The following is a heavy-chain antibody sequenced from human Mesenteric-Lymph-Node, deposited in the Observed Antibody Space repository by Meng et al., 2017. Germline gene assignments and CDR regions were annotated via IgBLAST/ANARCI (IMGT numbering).Heavy chain of an antibody. CDR2: INSDGSST. D-gene: IGHD5-12*01. CDR1: GFTFSSYS. Sequence: GESLKIPCAAPGFTFSSYSMNWVRQAPGKGLVWVSRINSDGSSTSYADSVKGRFTISRDNAKNTLYLQMNSLRAEDTAVYYCARDPGGYVFSSGSFDYWGQGTLVTVSS. V-gene: IGHV3-74*01. J-gene: IGHJ4*02. CDR3: ARDPGGYVFSSGSFDY.